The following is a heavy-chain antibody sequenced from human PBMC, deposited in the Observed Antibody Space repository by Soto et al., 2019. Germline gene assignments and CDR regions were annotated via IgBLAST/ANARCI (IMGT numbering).Heavy chain of an antibody. CDR2: INPNSGGT. CDR1: GYTFTGYY. D-gene: IGHD6-6*01. CDR3: ARAKVIAARPPDYFDY. J-gene: IGHJ4*02. Sequence: QVQLVQSGAEVKKPGASVKVSCKASGYTFTGYYMHWVRQAPGQGLEWMGWINPNSGGTNYAQKFQGWVIMTRDTSISTAYMELSRLRSDDTAVYYCARAKVIAARPPDYFDYWGQGTLVTVSS. V-gene: IGHV1-2*04.